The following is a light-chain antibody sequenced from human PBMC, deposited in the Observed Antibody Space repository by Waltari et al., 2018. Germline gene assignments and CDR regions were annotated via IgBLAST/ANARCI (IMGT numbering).Light chain of an antibody. J-gene: IGLJ3*02. CDR1: SSHGGSYTL. Sequence: QSALTQPASVSGSPGPSLTISCTGTSSHGGSYTLVSWYQQHPGKAPKPMIYEVSKRPTGVSNRFSGSKSGNTASLTISGLQAEDEADYYCCSYAGSSSWVFGGGTKLTVL. CDR2: EVS. V-gene: IGLV2-23*02. CDR3: CSYAGSSSWV.